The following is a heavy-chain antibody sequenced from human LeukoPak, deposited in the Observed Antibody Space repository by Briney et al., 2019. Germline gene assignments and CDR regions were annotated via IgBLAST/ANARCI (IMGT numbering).Heavy chain of an antibody. CDR3: ARSIVGALVGFDY. D-gene: IGHD1-26*01. Sequence: SETLSLTCTVSGGSISSYYWGWIRQPPGKGLEWIGSIYYSGSTYYNPPLKSRVTISVDTSKNQSSLKLSSVTAADTAVYYCARSIVGALVGFDYWGQGTLVTVSS. V-gene: IGHV4-39*01. J-gene: IGHJ4*02. CDR1: GGSISSYY. CDR2: IYYSGST.